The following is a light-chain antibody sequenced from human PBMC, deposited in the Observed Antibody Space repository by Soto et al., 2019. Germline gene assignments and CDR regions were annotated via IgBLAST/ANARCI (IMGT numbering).Light chain of an antibody. CDR3: QQRSNWPIT. Sequence: EIVLPQSPATLSLSAGERSTLSCMASQSVSSYLAWYQQKPGQAPRLLIYDASNRATGVPARFRGSGSGTDFTLTISSLEPEDFSVYYCQQRSNWPITFGQGTRLEIK. V-gene: IGKV3-11*01. CDR1: QSVSSY. J-gene: IGKJ5*01. CDR2: DAS.